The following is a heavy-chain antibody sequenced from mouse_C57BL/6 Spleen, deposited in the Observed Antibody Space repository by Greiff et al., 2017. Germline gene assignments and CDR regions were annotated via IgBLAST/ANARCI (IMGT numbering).Heavy chain of an antibody. D-gene: IGHD2-4*01. CDR2: ISDGGSYT. V-gene: IGHV5-4*01. CDR3: ARDDYDRAMDY. J-gene: IGHJ4*01. CDR1: GFTFSSYA. Sequence: DVKLVESGGGLVKPGGSLKLSCAASGFTFSSYAMSWVRQTPEKRLEWVATISDGGSYTYYPDNVKGRFTISRDNAKNNLYLQMSHLKSEDTAMYYCARDDYDRAMDYWGQGTSVTVSS.